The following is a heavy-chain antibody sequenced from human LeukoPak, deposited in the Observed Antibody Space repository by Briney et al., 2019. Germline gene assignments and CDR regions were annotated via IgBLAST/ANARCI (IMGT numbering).Heavy chain of an antibody. V-gene: IGHV3-74*01. J-gene: IGHJ6*03. CDR1: GFSFSVYW. CDR3: ARDQKGYYYYMDV. Sequence: GGSLRLSCAASGFSFSVYWMHWVRQAPGKGLVWVSRINSDGSSTSYADSVKGRFTISRDNAKNTLYLQMNSLRAEDTAVYYCARDQKGYYYYMDVWGKGTTVTVSS. CDR2: INSDGSST.